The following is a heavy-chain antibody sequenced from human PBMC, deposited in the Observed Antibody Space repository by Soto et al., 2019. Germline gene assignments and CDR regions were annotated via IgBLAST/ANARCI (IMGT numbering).Heavy chain of an antibody. CDR1: GFTFSSYW. D-gene: IGHD3-9*01. J-gene: IGHJ4*02. CDR2: IKQDGSEK. V-gene: IGHV3-7*03. Sequence: PGGSLRLSCAASGFTFSSYWMSWVRQAPGRGLEWVANIKQDGSEKYYVDSVKGRFTISRDNAKNSLYLQMNSLRAEDTAVYYCARGYYDILTGYVFDYWGQGTLVTVYS. CDR3: ARGYYDILTGYVFDY.